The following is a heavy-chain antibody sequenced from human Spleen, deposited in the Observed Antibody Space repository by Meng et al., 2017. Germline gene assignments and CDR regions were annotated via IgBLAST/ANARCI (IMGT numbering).Heavy chain of an antibody. CDR3: ARDYYGSGSYYRFDP. V-gene: IGHV3-48*03. D-gene: IGHD3-10*01. Sequence: GGSLRLSCAASGFSLRNYEVNWVRQAPGKGLEWVSYISSSGSIIYYADSVKGRFTVSRDNAENSLYLQMNSLRAEDTAVYYCARDYYGSGSYYRFDPWGQGTLVTVSS. J-gene: IGHJ5*02. CDR2: ISSSGSII. CDR1: GFSLRNYE.